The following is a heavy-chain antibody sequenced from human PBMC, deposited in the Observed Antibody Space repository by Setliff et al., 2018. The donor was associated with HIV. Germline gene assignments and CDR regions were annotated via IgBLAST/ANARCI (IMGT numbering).Heavy chain of an antibody. CDR2: IIPIFDTT. J-gene: IGHJ4*02. D-gene: IGHD6-13*01. CDR3: ARGYSSSWYIGVY. CDR1: GGTFSGYG. V-gene: IGHV1-69*13. Sequence: GASVKVSCKASGGTFSGYGISWVRQAPGQGLEWMGGIIPIFDTTNYAQKFQGRVTITADESTSTAYMELSSLRSEDTAVYYCARGYSSSWYIGVYWGQGTLVTVSS.